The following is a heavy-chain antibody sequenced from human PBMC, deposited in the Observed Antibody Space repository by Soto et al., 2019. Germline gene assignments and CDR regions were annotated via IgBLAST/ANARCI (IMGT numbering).Heavy chain of an antibody. V-gene: IGHV3-33*01. CDR1: GFTFSSYG. CDR2: TWYDGSKK. Sequence: QVHLVESGGGVVQPGRSLRLSCAASGFTFSSYGMHWVRQAPGKGLEWVALTWYDGSKKYYADSVKGRFTISKDNSKNTLYLQMNSLRVDDTAVYYCARYCSGGSCYPYYYGMDVWGQGTTVIVSS. D-gene: IGHD2-15*01. CDR3: ARYCSGGSCYPYYYGMDV. J-gene: IGHJ6*02.